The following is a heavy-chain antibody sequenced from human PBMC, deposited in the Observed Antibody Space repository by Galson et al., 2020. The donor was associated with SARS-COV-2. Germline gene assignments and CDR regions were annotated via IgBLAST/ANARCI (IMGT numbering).Heavy chain of an antibody. CDR2: VYWDDDE. D-gene: IGHD3-10*01. Sequence: ESGPTLVKPTQTLTLTCSFSGFSLNTDGVGVGWIRQPPGKALEWLALVYWDDDERYSPFLKSRLTITKDTSKNQVVLTLTNVDPVDTATYYCAHTHSDYDSGSYHLAHFDPWGQGALVTVSS. CDR1: GFSLNTDGVG. V-gene: IGHV2-5*02. CDR3: AHTHSDYDSGSYHLAHFDP. J-gene: IGHJ5*02.